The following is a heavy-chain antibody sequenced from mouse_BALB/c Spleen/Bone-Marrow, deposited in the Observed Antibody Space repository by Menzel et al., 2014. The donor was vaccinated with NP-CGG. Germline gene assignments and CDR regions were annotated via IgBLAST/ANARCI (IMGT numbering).Heavy chain of an antibody. CDR2: TDPENGDT. Sequence: VQLKQSGAELVRSGASVKLSCTASGFNIKDYYMHWVKQRPEQGLEWIGWTDPENGDTEYAPKFQGKATMTADTSSNTAYLQLSSMTSDDTAVYYCNVWDGNYFFDYWGQGTTLTVSS. V-gene: IGHV14-4*02. CDR1: GFNIKDYY. CDR3: NVWDGNYFFDY. D-gene: IGHD2-1*01. J-gene: IGHJ2*01.